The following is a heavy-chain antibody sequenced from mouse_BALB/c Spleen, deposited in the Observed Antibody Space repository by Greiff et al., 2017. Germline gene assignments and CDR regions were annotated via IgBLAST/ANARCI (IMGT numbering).Heavy chain of an antibody. J-gene: IGHJ2*01. CDR2: ISNLAYSI. CDR1: GFTFSDYG. V-gene: IGHV5-15*02. Sequence: EVNVVESGGGLVQPGGSRKLSCAASGFTFSDYGMAWVRQAPGKGPEWVAFISNLAYSIYYADTVTGRFTISRENAKNTLYLEMSSLRSEDTAMYYCARAYYYGSSHYFDYWGQGTTLTVSS. D-gene: IGHD1-1*01. CDR3: ARAYYYGSSHYFDY.